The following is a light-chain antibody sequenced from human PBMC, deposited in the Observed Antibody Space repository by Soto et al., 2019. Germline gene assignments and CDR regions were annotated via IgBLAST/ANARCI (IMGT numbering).Light chain of an antibody. V-gene: IGLV4-69*01. J-gene: IGLJ2*01. Sequence: QLVLTQSPSASASLGASVKLTCTLSSGHSSYAIAWRQQQPEKGPRYLMKLNSDGSHSKGDGIPDRFSGSSSGAERYLTISSLQSEDEADYYCQTWGTGIVVFGGGTKLTVL. CDR3: QTWGTGIVV. CDR2: LNSDGSH. CDR1: SGHSSYA.